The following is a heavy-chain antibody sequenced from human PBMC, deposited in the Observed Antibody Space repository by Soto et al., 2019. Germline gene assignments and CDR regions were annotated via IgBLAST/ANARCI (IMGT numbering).Heavy chain of an antibody. J-gene: IGHJ3*02. Sequence: LRLSCAASGFTFSSYGMHWVRQAPGKGLEWVAVISYDGSNKYYADSVKGRFTISRDNSKNTLYLQMNSLRAEDTAVYYCAKGGRTGGAARPDAFDIWGQGKMVTVSS. CDR3: AKGGRTGGAARPDAFDI. CDR2: ISYDGSNK. V-gene: IGHV3-30*18. D-gene: IGHD6-6*01. CDR1: GFTFSSYG.